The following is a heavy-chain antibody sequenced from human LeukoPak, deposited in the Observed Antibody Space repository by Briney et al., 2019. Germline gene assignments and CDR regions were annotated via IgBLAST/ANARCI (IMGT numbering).Heavy chain of an antibody. D-gene: IGHD6-13*01. Sequence: ASVKVSCKVSGYTFTSYGISWVRQAPGQGLEWMGWISPYNGNTNHAQRLQGRVTMTTDTSTNTAYMGLRSLRSDDTAVYYCARDGHSSSWYSEYYYYYGMDVWGKGTTVTVSS. CDR3: ARDGHSSSWYSEYYYYYGMDV. CDR1: GYTFTSYG. CDR2: ISPYNGNT. V-gene: IGHV1-18*04. J-gene: IGHJ6*04.